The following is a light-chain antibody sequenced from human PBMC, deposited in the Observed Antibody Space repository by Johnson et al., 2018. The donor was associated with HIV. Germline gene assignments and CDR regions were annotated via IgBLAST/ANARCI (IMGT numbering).Light chain of an antibody. CDR2: ENN. CDR3: GTWDTSLSAFV. V-gene: IGLV1-51*02. J-gene: IGLJ1*01. Sequence: QAVLTQPPSVSAAPGQKVTISCSGSSSNIGNNYVSWYQQLPGTAPKLLIYENNKRPLGIPYRFSGSKSGTSATLGITGLQTGDEADFYCGTWDTSLSAFVFGTGTKVTVL. CDR1: SSNIGNNY.